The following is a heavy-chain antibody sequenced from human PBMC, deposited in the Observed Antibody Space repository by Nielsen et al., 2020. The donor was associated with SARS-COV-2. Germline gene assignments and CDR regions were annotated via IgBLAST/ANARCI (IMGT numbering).Heavy chain of an antibody. V-gene: IGHV3-21*01. CDR3: ARGDYLDYGDLRGAFGI. CDR1: GFTFSSYS. Sequence: GESLKISCAASGFTFSSYSMNWVRQAPGKGLEWVSSISSSSSYIYYADSVKGRFTISRDNAKNSLYLQMNSLRAEDTAVYYCARGDYLDYGDLRGAFGIWGQGTMVTVSS. D-gene: IGHD4-17*01. J-gene: IGHJ3*02. CDR2: ISSSSSYI.